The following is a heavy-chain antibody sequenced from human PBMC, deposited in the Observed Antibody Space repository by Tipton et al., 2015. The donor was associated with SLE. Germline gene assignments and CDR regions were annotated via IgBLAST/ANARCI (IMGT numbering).Heavy chain of an antibody. Sequence: TLSLTCNVSGYSITRDSNYWTWIRQPAGKGLVWIGHIYTSGATNYNPSLQSRVTIVMDKSKNQFSLKLTTVTAADTAVYYCARRRGSANWYSRYGMDVWGQGTTVTVSS. D-gene: IGHD2-21*02. J-gene: IGHJ6*02. CDR1: GYSITRDSNY. CDR3: ARRRGSANWYSRYGMDV. CDR2: IYTSGAT. V-gene: IGHV4-61*09.